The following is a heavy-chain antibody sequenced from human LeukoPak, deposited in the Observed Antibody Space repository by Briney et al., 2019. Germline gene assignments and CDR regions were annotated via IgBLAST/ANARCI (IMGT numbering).Heavy chain of an antibody. D-gene: IGHD2-15*01. CDR2: IIGSGGAT. CDR1: GFTFSGYA. V-gene: IGHV3-23*01. CDR3: AKGRGYCSGGSCYSGFDY. Sequence: GGSLRLSCAASGFTFSGYAMSWVRQAPGKGLGWVSTIIGSGGATYYADSVKGRLTISRDNSKNTLYLQMNTLRAEDTAVYYCAKGRGYCSGGSCYSGFDYWGQGTLVTVSS. J-gene: IGHJ4*02.